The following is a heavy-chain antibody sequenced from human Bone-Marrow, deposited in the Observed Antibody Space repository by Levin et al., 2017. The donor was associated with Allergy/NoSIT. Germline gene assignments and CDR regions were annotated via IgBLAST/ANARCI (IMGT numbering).Heavy chain of an antibody. Sequence: SVKVSCKASGGTFSSYAISWVRQAPGQGLEWMGGIIPIFGTANYAQKFQGRVTITADESTSTAYMELSSLGSEDTAVYYCARGGIAVAGQNDYWGQGTLVTVSS. V-gene: IGHV1-69*13. CDR1: GGTFSSYA. J-gene: IGHJ4*02. D-gene: IGHD6-19*01. CDR2: IIPIFGTA. CDR3: ARGGIAVAGQNDY.